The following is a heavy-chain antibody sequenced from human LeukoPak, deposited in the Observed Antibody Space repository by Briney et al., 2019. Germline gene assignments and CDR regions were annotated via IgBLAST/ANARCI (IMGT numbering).Heavy chain of an antibody. J-gene: IGHJ3*02. Sequence: AGGSLRLSCAVSGFTFDDYAMHWVRQVPGKGLEWVSGISWNSETIGYADSVKGRFTISRDNAKNSLYLQMNSLRAEDMALYYCAKVQVQLWFYDAFDIWGQGTMVTVSS. V-gene: IGHV3-9*03. CDR1: GFTFDDYA. CDR3: AKVQVQLWFYDAFDI. CDR2: ISWNSETI. D-gene: IGHD5-18*01.